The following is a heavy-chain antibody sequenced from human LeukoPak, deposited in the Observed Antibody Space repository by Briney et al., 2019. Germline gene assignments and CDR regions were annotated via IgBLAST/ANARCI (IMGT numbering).Heavy chain of an antibody. D-gene: IGHD3-9*01. CDR1: GYTFTGYY. J-gene: IGHJ4*02. CDR3: ARGLVGYYDILTGTPPGY. Sequence: ASVTVSCMVSGYTFTGYYMHWVRQAPGQGLEWMGWINPNSGGTNYAQKFQGRVTMTRDTSISTAYMELSRLRSDDTAVYYCARGLVGYYDILTGTPPGYWGQGTLVTVSS. CDR2: INPNSGGT. V-gene: IGHV1-2*02.